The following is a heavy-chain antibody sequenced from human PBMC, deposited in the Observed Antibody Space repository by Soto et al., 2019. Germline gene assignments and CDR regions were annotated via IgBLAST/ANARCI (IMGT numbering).Heavy chain of an antibody. J-gene: IGHJ5*02. CDR1: GGSFSGYY. D-gene: IGHD1-26*01. Sequence: PSETLSLTCAVYGGSFSGYYWSWIRQPPGKGLEWIGEINHSGSTNYNPSLKSRVTISVDTSKNQFSLKLSSVTAADTAVYYCARGTHSHPTNWFDPWGQGTRSTVAS. CDR3: ARGTHSHPTNWFDP. V-gene: IGHV4-34*01. CDR2: INHSGST.